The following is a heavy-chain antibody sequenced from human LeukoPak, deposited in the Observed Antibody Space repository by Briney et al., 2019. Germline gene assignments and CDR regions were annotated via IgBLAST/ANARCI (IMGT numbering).Heavy chain of an antibody. CDR2: INHSGST. V-gene: IGHV4-34*01. CDR3: ARGLHIVLMVYAMRRSWFDP. D-gene: IGHD2-8*01. J-gene: IGHJ5*02. Sequence: SETLSLTCAVYGGSFSGYYWSWIRQPPGKGLEWIGEINHSGSTNYNPSLKSRVTISVDTSKNQFSLKLSSVTAADTAVYYCARGLHIVLMVYAMRRSWFDPWGRGTLVTVSS. CDR1: GGSFSGYY.